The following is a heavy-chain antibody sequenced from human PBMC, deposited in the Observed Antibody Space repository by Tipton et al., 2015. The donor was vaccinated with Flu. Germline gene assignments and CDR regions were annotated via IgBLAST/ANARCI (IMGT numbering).Heavy chain of an antibody. V-gene: IGHV1-8*01. Sequence: QVQLVQSGAEVKKPGASVKVSCKASGYTFTSYDINWVRQATGQGLEWMGWMNPNSGNTGYAQKFQGRVTMTRDTSTSTVYMELSSLRSEDTAVYYCARSDYYDSSGYPDYWGQGTLVTVSS. J-gene: IGHJ4*02. CDR2: MNPNSGNT. CDR1: GYTFTSYD. CDR3: ARSDYYDSSGYPDY. D-gene: IGHD3-22*01.